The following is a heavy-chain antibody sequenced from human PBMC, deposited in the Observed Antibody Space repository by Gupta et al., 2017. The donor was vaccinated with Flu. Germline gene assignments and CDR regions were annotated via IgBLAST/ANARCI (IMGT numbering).Heavy chain of an antibody. J-gene: IGHJ4*02. CDR2: MYYRVST. CDR1: GGSTRRDHY. CDR3: ARTMCADCYTIFDF. V-gene: IGHV4-39*01. Sequence: QLQESGPGLVKPSETLSLYCSVSGGSTRRDHYWGWIRQPPGKGLEWIGSMYYRVSTYHNPALKSRVTLSVETSNAQFSLKMHSVTAADTALYFCARTMCADCYTIFDFWGRGALVTVSS. D-gene: IGHD2-21*02.